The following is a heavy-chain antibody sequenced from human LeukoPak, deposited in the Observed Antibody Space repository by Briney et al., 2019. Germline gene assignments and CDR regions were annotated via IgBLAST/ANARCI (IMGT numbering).Heavy chain of an antibody. CDR3: ARDMVVDYYYMDV. J-gene: IGHJ6*03. Sequence: PSEALSLTCTVSGGSISSYYWSWIRQPPGKGLEWIGYIYYSGSTNYNPSLKSRVTISVDTSKNQFSLKLSSVTAADTAVYYCARDMVVDYYYMDVWGRGTTVTISS. D-gene: IGHD3-10*01. CDR2: IYYSGST. CDR1: GGSISSYY. V-gene: IGHV4-59*12.